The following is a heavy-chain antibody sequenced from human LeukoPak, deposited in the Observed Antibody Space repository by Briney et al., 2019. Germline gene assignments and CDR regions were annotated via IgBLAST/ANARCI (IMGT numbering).Heavy chain of an antibody. CDR3: ARAYDFWSGYYPYFDY. D-gene: IGHD3-3*01. Sequence: PSGTLSLTSTVSGGSISSGDYYWSWIRQPPGKGLEWIGYIYYSGSTYYNPSLKSRVTISVDTSNNQFSLKLSSVTAADTAVYYCARAYDFWSGYYPYFDYWGQGTLVTVSS. CDR1: GGSISSGDYY. J-gene: IGHJ4*02. CDR2: IYYSGST. V-gene: IGHV4-30-4*08.